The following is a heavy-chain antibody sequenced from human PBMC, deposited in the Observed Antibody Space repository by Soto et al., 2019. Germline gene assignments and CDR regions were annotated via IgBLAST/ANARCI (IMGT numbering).Heavy chain of an antibody. V-gene: IGHV3-7*03. CDR2: INQDGSDK. CDR1: GFTFSSYW. D-gene: IGHD3-3*01. J-gene: IGHJ6*03. Sequence: GGSLRLSCAASGFTFSSYWMSWVRQAPGKGLEWVANINQDGSDKYSVDSVRGRFTISRDNAKNSLYLQMNSLRAEDTAVYYCAREMEVWSGSDNTLYMDVWGKGTTVTVSS. CDR3: AREMEVWSGSDNTLYMDV.